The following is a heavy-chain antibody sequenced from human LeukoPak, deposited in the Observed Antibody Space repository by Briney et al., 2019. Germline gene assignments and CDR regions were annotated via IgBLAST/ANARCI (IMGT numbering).Heavy chain of an antibody. CDR2: IRYDGSNK. V-gene: IGHV3-30*02. J-gene: IGHJ4*02. CDR1: GFTFSSYG. CDR3: AKEDWDSSGSDY. Sequence: GGSLRLSCAASGFTFSSYGMHWVRQAPGKGLEWVAFIRYDGSNKYYADSVKGRFTISRDNSKNTLYLQMSSLRAEDTAVYYCAKEDWDSSGSDYWGQGTLVTVSS. D-gene: IGHD6-19*01.